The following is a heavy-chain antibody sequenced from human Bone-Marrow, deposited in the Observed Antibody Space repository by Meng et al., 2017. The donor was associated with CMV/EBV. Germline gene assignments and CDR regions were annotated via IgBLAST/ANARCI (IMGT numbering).Heavy chain of an antibody. D-gene: IGHD3-16*01. V-gene: IGHV1-46*01. CDR2: IRPSDSDK. Sequence: QVQLVQSGAEVKKPGASVKFSCKASGYTFGTFYIHWVRQASGQGLEWMGAIRPSDSDKNYAQKFQGRVSMTRDMSTSTVDMELSSLTSEDTAVYYCARTWGYWGQGTLVTVSS. CDR1: GYTFGTFY. CDR3: ARTWGY. J-gene: IGHJ4*02.